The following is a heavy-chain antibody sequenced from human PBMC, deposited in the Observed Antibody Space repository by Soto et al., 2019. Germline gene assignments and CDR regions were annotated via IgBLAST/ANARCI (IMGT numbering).Heavy chain of an antibody. CDR3: ARDQGVAAAGITWFDP. CDR2: IHSSGST. Sequence: SEILSLTCTVSGASMNSYHWSWIRQPAGKGLEWIGHIHSSGSTNYNPSLKSRVTMSVDTSKNQFSLRLMSLTAADTAVYYCARDQGVAAAGITWFDPWGQGSLVTVSS. CDR1: GASMNSYH. V-gene: IGHV4-4*07. D-gene: IGHD6-13*01. J-gene: IGHJ5*02.